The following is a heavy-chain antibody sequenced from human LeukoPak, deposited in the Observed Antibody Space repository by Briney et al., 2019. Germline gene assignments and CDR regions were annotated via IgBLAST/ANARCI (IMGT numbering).Heavy chain of an antibody. D-gene: IGHD1-26*01. CDR3: ARDWDSYYFDY. Sequence: GGSLRLSCAASGFTFSDYYMSWIRQAPGKGLEWVSYISSSGSTIYYADSVKGRFTISRVNAKNSLYLQMNSLRAEDTAVYYCARDWDSYYFDYWGQGTLVTVSS. J-gene: IGHJ4*02. V-gene: IGHV3-11*01. CDR2: ISSSGSTI. CDR1: GFTFSDYY.